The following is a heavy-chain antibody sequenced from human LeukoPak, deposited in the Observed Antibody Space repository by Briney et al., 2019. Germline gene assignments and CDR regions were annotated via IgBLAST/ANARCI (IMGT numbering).Heavy chain of an antibody. Sequence: SETLSLTCTVSGGSISSGGYYWSWIRQHPGKGLEWIGYIYTSGSTNYNPSLKSRVTISVDTSKNQFSLKLSSVTAADTAVYYCARHRGDGYSYYFDYWGQGTLVTVSS. CDR2: IYTSGST. CDR1: GGSISSGGYY. CDR3: ARHRGDGYSYYFDY. V-gene: IGHV4-61*08. J-gene: IGHJ4*02. D-gene: IGHD5-24*01.